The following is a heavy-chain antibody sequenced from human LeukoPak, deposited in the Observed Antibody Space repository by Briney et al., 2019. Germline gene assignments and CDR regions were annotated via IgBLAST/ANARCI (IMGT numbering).Heavy chain of an antibody. Sequence: SETLSLTCTVSEGSISINYWTWIRQPPGKGLEWIGNIYFRGSTNYNPSLKSRVTISGDTSKNQVSLQLTSVTAADTAVYYCARGLGWFLDWGQGTLVTASS. J-gene: IGHJ4*02. CDR1: EGSISINY. V-gene: IGHV4-59*01. D-gene: IGHD6-19*01. CDR3: ARGLGWFLD. CDR2: IYFRGST.